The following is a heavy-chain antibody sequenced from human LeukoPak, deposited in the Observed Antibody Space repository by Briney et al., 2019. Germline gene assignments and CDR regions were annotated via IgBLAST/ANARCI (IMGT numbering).Heavy chain of an antibody. CDR1: DDSFSSHY. CDR3: ARDLVTVTKGFDI. D-gene: IGHD4-17*01. CDR2: ISYIVST. Sequence: SETLSLTCAVSDDSFSSHYWTWIRQPPGKGLEWIGYISYIVSTNYNPSLKSRVTISTDTSRNQFSLRLSSVTAADTAVYYCARDLVTVTKGFDIWGQGTMVSVSS. V-gene: IGHV4-59*11. J-gene: IGHJ3*02.